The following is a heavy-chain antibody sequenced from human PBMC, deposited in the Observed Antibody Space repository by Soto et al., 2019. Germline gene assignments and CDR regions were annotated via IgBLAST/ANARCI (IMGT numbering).Heavy chain of an antibody. D-gene: IGHD6-13*01. CDR3: TRLAAAGGIDC. J-gene: IGHJ4*02. CDR2: VRNKGNNYET. CDR1: GFTFSGSA. Sequence: GGSLRLSCAASGFTFSGSAMHWVRQASGKGLEWVGRVRNKGNNYETAFAASVKGRFSIFRDDSKNTVYLQMNSLTTEDTAVYYCTRLAAAGGIDCWGQGTLVTVS. V-gene: IGHV3-73*01.